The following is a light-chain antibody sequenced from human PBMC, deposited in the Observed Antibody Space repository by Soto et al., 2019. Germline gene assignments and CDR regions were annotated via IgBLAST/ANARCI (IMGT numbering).Light chain of an antibody. CDR1: QSVDSY. CDR2: GAS. V-gene: IGKV3-11*01. Sequence: EIVLTQSPASLSLSPGERATLSCRASQSVDSYLVWYQQKPGQAPRLLIFGASNRATGIPARFSGSGSGTDFTLTINSLEPEDFAVYYCQQYATSPFTFGPGTKVDIK. J-gene: IGKJ3*01. CDR3: QQYATSPFT.